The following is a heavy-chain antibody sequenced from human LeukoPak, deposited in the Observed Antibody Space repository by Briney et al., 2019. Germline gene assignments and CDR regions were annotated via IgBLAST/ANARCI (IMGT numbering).Heavy chain of an antibody. Sequence: PSETLSLTCAVSGVSISSSNWWSWVRQPPGKGLEWIGEIYHSGSTNYNPSLKSRVTISVDKSKNQFSLKLSSVTAADTAVYYCARGRMVAATPLDYWGQGTLVTVSS. CDR1: GVSISSSNW. D-gene: IGHD2-15*01. CDR2: IYHSGST. CDR3: ARGRMVAATPLDY. V-gene: IGHV4-4*02. J-gene: IGHJ4*02.